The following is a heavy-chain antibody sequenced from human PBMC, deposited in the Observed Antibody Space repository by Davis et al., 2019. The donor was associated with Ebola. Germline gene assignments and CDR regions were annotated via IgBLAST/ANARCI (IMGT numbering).Heavy chain of an antibody. V-gene: IGHV4-34*01. J-gene: IGHJ6*02. Sequence: SETLSLTCAVYAGSFSDYYWSWIRQPPGKGLEWIGEINHSGSTNYNPSLKSRVTISVDTSKNQFSLKLSSVTAADTAVYYCASGSNYQYYYYGMDVWGQGTTVTVSS. CDR2: INHSGST. CDR1: AGSFSDYY. CDR3: ASGSNYQYYYYGMDV. D-gene: IGHD4-11*01.